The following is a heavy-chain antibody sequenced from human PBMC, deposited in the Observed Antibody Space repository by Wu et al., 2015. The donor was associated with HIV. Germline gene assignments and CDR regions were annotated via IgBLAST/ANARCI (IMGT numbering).Heavy chain of an antibody. V-gene: IGHV1-69*05. CDR2: IIPIFGTA. CDR3: ASWVDSSSWYADY. D-gene: IGHD6-13*01. CDR1: GATFTSYA. J-gene: IGHJ4*02. Sequence: QVQLLQSGAEVKNPGSSVRVSCKASGATFTSYALSWVRQAPGQGLEWMGGIIPIFGTANYAQKFQGRVTITTDESTSTAYMELSSLRSEDTAVYYCASWVDSSSWYADYWGQGTLVTVSS.